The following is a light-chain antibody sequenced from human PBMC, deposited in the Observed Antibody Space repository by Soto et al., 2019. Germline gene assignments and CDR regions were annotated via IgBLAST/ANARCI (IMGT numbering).Light chain of an antibody. CDR2: GAS. Sequence: EIVMTQSPATLFVSPGERATLSCRASQSVSSNLAWYQQKPGQAPRLLIYGASTRATGIPARFSSSGSGTEFTLTISSLQSEDFAVYYCQQYNNWPQTFGQGTKVEIK. J-gene: IGKJ1*01. V-gene: IGKV3-15*01. CDR1: QSVSSN. CDR3: QQYNNWPQT.